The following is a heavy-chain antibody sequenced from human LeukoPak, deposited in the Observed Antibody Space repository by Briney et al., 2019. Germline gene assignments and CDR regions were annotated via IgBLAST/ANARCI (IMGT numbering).Heavy chain of an antibody. Sequence: GGSLRLSCAASGFTFSDYAMSWVRQAPGKGLEWVSAISDRGDRTWDADSVKGRVTISRDNYKNTLFLQMNSLRAEDTAIYYCAKDLRPGYSYGVYYFDYWGQGTLVTVSS. CDR1: GFTFSDYA. CDR2: ISDRGDRT. D-gene: IGHD5-18*01. CDR3: AKDLRPGYSYGVYYFDY. J-gene: IGHJ4*02. V-gene: IGHV3-23*01.